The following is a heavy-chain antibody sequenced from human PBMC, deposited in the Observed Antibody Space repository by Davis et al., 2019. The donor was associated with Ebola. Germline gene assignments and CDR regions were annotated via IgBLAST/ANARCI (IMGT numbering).Heavy chain of an antibody. CDR1: GFTFSTYA. J-gene: IGHJ3*02. CDR3: ARPMVQGVMAFDI. D-gene: IGHD3-10*01. V-gene: IGHV3-30-3*01. CDR2: ISYDGINK. Sequence: PGGSLRLSCAASGFTFSTYAIHWVRQAPGKGLEWVALISYDGINKYYADSVKGRFTISRDNSKNTLYLQMNSLRAEDTSVYYCARPMVQGVMAFDIWGQGTMVTVSS.